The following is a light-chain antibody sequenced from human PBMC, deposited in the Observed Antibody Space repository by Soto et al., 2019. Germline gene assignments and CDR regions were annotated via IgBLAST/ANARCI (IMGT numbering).Light chain of an antibody. V-gene: IGKV3-15*01. CDR1: QTVNSN. CDR2: GAS. J-gene: IGKJ2*01. CDR3: QQYNNWPYA. Sequence: EIVMTQSPATLSVSPGERATLSCRASQTVNSNLVWYQQKPGQAPRLLIYGASTRATGIPARFSGSGSGTEFTLTISSLQSEDFAFYYCQQYNNWPYAFGQGTNLEIK.